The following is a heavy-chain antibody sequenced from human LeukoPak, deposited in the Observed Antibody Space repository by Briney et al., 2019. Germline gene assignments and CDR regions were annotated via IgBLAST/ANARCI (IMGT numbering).Heavy chain of an antibody. D-gene: IGHD3-3*01. Sequence: GGSLRLSCAASGFTFSSYWMHWVRQAPGKGLVWVSRINSDGSSTSYADSVKGRFTISRDNTKNSLFLQMIGLRAEDTAVYYCARADSATCPDYWGQGTLVTVSS. CDR2: INSDGSST. V-gene: IGHV3-74*01. J-gene: IGHJ4*02. CDR3: ARADSATCPDY. CDR1: GFTFSSYW.